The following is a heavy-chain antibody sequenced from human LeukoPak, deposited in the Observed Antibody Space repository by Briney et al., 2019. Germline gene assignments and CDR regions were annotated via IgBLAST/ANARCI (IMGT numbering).Heavy chain of an antibody. CDR2: VDPEDGET. Sequence: ASVKVSCKVSGYTFTDYYMHWVQQAPGKGLEWMGLVDPEDGETIYAEKFQGRVTITADTSTDTAYMELSSLRSEDTAVYYCARTYSTEWFDPWGQGTLVTVSS. V-gene: IGHV1-69-2*01. D-gene: IGHD6-13*01. J-gene: IGHJ5*02. CDR1: GYTFTDYY. CDR3: ARTYSTEWFDP.